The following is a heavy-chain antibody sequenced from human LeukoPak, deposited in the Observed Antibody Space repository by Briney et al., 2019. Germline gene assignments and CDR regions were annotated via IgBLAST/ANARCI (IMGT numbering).Heavy chain of an antibody. CDR3: ARTVGAKTPYYQH. V-gene: IGHV1-46*03. CDR2: INPSGGGT. D-gene: IGHD1-26*01. J-gene: IGHJ1*01. Sequence: ASVKVSCKASGYTFTNYYMHWVRQAPGQGLEWMGIINPSGGGTTYAQKFQGRVTMTRDTSTSTVYMELSSLRSEDTAVYYCARTVGAKTPYYQHWGQGTLVTVSS. CDR1: GYTFTNYY.